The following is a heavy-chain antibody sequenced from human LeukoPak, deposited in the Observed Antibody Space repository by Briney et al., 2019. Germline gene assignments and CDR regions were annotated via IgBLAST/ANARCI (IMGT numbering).Heavy chain of an antibody. D-gene: IGHD5-18*01. CDR3: AGDSYGTDY. V-gene: IGHV4-59*01. CDR2: IYYSGST. CDR1: GGSISSYY. J-gene: IGHJ4*02. Sequence: VKPSETLSLTCTVSGGSISSYYWSWIRQPPGKGLEWIGYIYYSGSTNYNPSLKSRVTISVDTSKNQFSLKLTSVTPADTAVYFCAGDSYGTDYWGQGTLVTVSS.